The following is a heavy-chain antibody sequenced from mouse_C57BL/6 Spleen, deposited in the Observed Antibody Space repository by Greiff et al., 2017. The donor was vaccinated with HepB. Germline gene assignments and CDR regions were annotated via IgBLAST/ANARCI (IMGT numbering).Heavy chain of an antibody. D-gene: IGHD3-2*02. Sequence: EVQLQQSGPELVKPGASVKISCKASGYTFTDYYMNWVKQSHGKSLEWIGDINPNNGGTSYNQKFKGKATLTVDKSSSTAYMELRSLTSEDSAVYYCARGPDSSGFAYWGQGTLVTVSA. V-gene: IGHV1-26*01. J-gene: IGHJ3*01. CDR1: GYTFTDYY. CDR3: ARGPDSSGFAY. CDR2: INPNNGGT.